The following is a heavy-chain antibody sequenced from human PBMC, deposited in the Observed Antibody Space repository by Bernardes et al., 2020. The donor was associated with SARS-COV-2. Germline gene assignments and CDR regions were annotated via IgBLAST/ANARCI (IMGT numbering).Heavy chain of an antibody. Sequence: GVCLKSSGKGSGYSFTRYWISWVRQMPGKGLEWMGRIDPSVSYINYSPSFQGHVTISADKSISTAYLQWSSLKASDTAMYYCARSFSVVVPAAMRDYYSMDVWGQGTTVTVSS. J-gene: IGHJ6*02. CDR1: GYSFTRYW. CDR2: IDPSVSYI. V-gene: IGHV5-10-1*01. CDR3: ARSFSVVVPAAMRDYYSMDV. D-gene: IGHD2-2*01.